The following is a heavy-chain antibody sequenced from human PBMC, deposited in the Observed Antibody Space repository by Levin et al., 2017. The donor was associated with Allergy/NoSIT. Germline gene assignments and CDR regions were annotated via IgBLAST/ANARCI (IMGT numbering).Heavy chain of an antibody. CDR2: ISYDGSNK. J-gene: IGHJ6*02. D-gene: IGHD2-21*02. CDR3: ARDFDEYCGGDCPHYYGMDV. V-gene: IGHV3-30*04. Sequence: GESLKISCAASGFTFSSYAMHWVRQAPGKGLEWVAVISYDGSNKYYADSVKGRFTISRDNSKNTLYLQMNSLRAEDTAVYYCARDFDEYCGGDCPHYYGMDVWGQGTTVTVSS. CDR1: GFTFSSYA.